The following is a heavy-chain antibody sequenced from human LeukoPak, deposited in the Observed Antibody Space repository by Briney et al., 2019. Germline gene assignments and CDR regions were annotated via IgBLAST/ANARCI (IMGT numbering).Heavy chain of an antibody. CDR1: GFTFSSYS. V-gene: IGHV3-21*01. J-gene: IGHJ4*02. Sequence: GGSLRLSCAASGFTFSSYSMNWVRQAPGKGLEWVSSISSSSSYIYYADSVKGRFIISRDNAKNSLYLQMNSLRAEDTAVYYCARVYSPYCSGGSCYFDYWGQGTLVTVSS. D-gene: IGHD2-15*01. CDR2: ISSSSSYI. CDR3: ARVYSPYCSGGSCYFDY.